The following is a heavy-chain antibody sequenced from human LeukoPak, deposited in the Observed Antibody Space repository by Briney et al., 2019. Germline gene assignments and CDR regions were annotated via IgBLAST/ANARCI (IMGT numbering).Heavy chain of an antibody. CDR2: ISGSGGST. CDR3: AMGRVWHFDY. CDR1: GFTFSSYA. Sequence: PGGSLRLSCAASGFTFSSYAMSWVRQAPGEGLEWVSAISGSGGSTYYADSVKGRFTISRDNSKNTLYLQMNRLRGEGTAVYYCAMGRVWHFDYWGQGTLVTVSS. J-gene: IGHJ4*02. V-gene: IGHV3-23*01. D-gene: IGHD3-16*01.